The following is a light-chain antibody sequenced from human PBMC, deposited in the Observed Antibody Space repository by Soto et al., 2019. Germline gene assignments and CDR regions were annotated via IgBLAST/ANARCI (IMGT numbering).Light chain of an antibody. CDR1: QTISSW. J-gene: IGKJ1*01. V-gene: IGKV1-5*01. CDR3: QHYNRFST. CDR2: GAS. Sequence: DIQMTQSPSTLSASVGDRVTITCRASQTISSWLAWYQQKPGKAPKLLIYGASNLESGVPSRFSGSGSGIEFTLTINGLQPDDFATYYCQHYNRFSTFGQGTKVEIK.